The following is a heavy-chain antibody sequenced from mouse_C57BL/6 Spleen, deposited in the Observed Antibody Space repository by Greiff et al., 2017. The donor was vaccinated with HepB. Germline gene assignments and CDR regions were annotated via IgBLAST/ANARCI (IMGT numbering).Heavy chain of an antibody. V-gene: IGHV1-4*01. CDR2: INPSRGYT. D-gene: IGHD3-3*01. CDR1: GYTFTSYT. Sequence: QVQLQQSGAELARPGASVKMSCKASGYTFTSYTMHWVKQRPGQGLEWIGYINPSRGYTKYNQKFKDKATLTADKSSSTAYMQLSSLTSEDSAVYYGARAPNRAFDVWGTGTTVTVSS. CDR3: ARAPNRAFDV. J-gene: IGHJ1*03.